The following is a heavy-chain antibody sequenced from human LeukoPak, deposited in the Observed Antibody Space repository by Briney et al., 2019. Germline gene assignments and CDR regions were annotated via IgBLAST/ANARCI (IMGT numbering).Heavy chain of an antibody. V-gene: IGHV4-59*08. CDR3: TRQTARKWDLPGSFDS. CDR1: GGSLSSDY. Sequence: SETLSLTCSVSGGSLSSDYWSWLRQPPGKRLEWIGRMYGNGGTNYSPSLQSRVTMSVDTSTRRLSLRLNSVTAADTAVYYCTRQTARKWDLPGSFDSWGQGILVIVSS. D-gene: IGHD1-26*01. J-gene: IGHJ4*02. CDR2: MYGNGGT.